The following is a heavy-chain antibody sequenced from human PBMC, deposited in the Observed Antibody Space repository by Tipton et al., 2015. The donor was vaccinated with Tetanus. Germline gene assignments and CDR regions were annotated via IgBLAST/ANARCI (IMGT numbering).Heavy chain of an antibody. CDR2: IYPDDSDT. CDR1: GYAFTKYW. J-gene: IGHJ4*02. V-gene: IGHV5-51*01. CDR3: ARHPRGNAGNPLYYFDH. Sequence: QLVQSGPELKKPGESLKISCKGSGYAFTKYWIGWVRQMPGKGLEWMGIIYPDDSDTRYSPSFQGQVTVSADKAINTAYLQWSSLQASDTAMYFCARHPRGNAGNPLYYFDHWGQGTLVIASS. D-gene: IGHD4-23*01.